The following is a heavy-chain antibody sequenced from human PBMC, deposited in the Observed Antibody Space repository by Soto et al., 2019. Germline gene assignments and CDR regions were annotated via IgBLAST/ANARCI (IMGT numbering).Heavy chain of an antibody. Sequence: QVQLVESGGGVVQPGRSLRLSCAASGFSFSSYGMHWVRQAPGKGLKWVAVISYDGSHKYYADSVKGRFTISRDNSKSTLYLQMNSLRAEDTAVDYWAKDVGFSNSLYLDYWGQGTLVTVSS. CDR1: GFSFSSYG. D-gene: IGHD2-2*01. CDR3: AKDVGFSNSLYLDY. J-gene: IGHJ4*02. CDR2: ISYDGSHK. V-gene: IGHV3-30*18.